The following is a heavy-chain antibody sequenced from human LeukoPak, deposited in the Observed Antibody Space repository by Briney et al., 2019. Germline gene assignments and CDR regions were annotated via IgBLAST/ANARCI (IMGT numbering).Heavy chain of an antibody. CDR1: GFTFSDYY. J-gene: IGHJ3*02. CDR2: ISYDGSSK. D-gene: IGHD5-18*01. CDR3: ARARSSYGYGDAFDI. Sequence: PGGSLRLSCAASGFTFSDYYMSWIRQAPGKGLEWGAVISYDGSSKYYADSVKGRFTISRDNSKNTLYLQMNSLRAEDTAVYYCARARSSYGYGDAFDIWGQGTMVTVSS. V-gene: IGHV3-30*03.